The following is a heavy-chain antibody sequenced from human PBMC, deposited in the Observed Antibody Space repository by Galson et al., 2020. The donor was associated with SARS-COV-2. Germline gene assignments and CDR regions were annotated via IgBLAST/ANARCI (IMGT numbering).Heavy chain of an antibody. CDR1: GLTFSSYW. V-gene: IGHV3-7*01. J-gene: IGHJ4*02. CDR3: ARVWVPEGEYYDFWSGYYRPCYFDY. CDR2: IKQDGSEK. Sequence: GESLKISCAASGLTFSSYWMSWVRQAPGKGLEWVANIKQDGSEKDYVDSVKGRFTISRDNAKNSLYLQMNSLRAEDTAVYYCARVWVPEGEYYDFWSGYYRPCYFDYWGQGTLVTVSS. D-gene: IGHD3-3*01.